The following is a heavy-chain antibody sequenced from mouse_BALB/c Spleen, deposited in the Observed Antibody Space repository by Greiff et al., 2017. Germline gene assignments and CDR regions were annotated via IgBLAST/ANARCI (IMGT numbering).Heavy chain of an antibody. CDR2: ISSGSSTI. V-gene: IGHV5-17*02. CDR1: GFTFSSFG. J-gene: IGHJ2*01. D-gene: IGHD2-1*01. Sequence: EVKLMESGGGLVQPGGSRKLSCAASGFTFSSFGMHWVRQAPEKGLEWVAYISSGSSTIYYADTVKGRFTISRDNPKNTLFLQMTSLRSEDTAMYYCARNRNLDYWGQGTTLTVSS. CDR3: ARNRNLDY.